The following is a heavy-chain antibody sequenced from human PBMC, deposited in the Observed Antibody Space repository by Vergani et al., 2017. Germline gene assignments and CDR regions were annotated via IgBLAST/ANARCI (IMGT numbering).Heavy chain of an antibody. CDR3: ARRILTGYYDYGMDV. D-gene: IGHD3-9*01. Sequence: QVQLVQSGAELKKPGAPVKVSCKASGYTFTGYYMHWVRQAPGQGLEWMGWINPNSGGTNYAQKFQGRVTMTRDTSISTAYMELSRLRSDDTAVYYCARRILTGYYDYGMDVWGQGTTVTVSS. CDR1: GYTFTGYY. V-gene: IGHV1-2*02. J-gene: IGHJ6*02. CDR2: INPNSGGT.